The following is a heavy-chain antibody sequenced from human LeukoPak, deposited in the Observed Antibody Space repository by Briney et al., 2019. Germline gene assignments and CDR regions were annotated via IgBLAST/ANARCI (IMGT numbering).Heavy chain of an antibody. CDR3: LRDLNWSLDY. D-gene: IGHD1-20*01. V-gene: IGHV3-74*01. CDR1: GFTFSNYM. CDR2: IKSDGITI. Sequence: GGSLRLSCAASGFTFSNYMMHWVRQAPGKGLVWVSRIKSDGITITYADSVKSRFTISRDNAKNTLYLQMNSLRAEDTAVYYCLRDLNWSLDYWGQGTLVTVSS. J-gene: IGHJ4*02.